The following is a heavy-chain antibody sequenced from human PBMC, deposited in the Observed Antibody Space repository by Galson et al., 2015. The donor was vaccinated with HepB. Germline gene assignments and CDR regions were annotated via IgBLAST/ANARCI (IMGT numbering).Heavy chain of an antibody. V-gene: IGHV1-18*01. CDR2: ISGYNGHT. CDR1: GYSFSDFG. D-gene: IGHD3-10*02. CDR3: VRGVFVKQGVIFGVAEYFDI. J-gene: IGHJ4*02. Sequence: SVKVSCKASGYSFSDFGISWVRQAPGQGLEWVGWISGYNGHTQYAQKLQDRVTLTRDTSTSVGYMELRSLRSDDTAVYYCVRGVFVKQGVIFGVAEYFDIWGQGTLVTVSS.